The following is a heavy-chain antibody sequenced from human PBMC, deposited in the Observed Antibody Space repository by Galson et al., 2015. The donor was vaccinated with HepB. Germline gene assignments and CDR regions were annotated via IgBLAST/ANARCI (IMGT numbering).Heavy chain of an antibody. Sequence: SLRLSCAASGFTFSSYGMHWVRQAPGKGLEWVALISYDGSNKYYADSVKGRFTISRDNSKNTLYLQMNSLRAEDTAVYYCAREGALYGGFDYWGQGTLVTVSS. CDR1: GFTFSSYG. CDR2: ISYDGSNK. CDR3: AREGALYGGFDY. V-gene: IGHV3-33*01. D-gene: IGHD4-23*01. J-gene: IGHJ4*02.